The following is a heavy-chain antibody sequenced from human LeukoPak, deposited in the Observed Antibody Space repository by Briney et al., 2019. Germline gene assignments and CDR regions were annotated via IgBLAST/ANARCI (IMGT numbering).Heavy chain of an antibody. V-gene: IGHV1-69*05. D-gene: IGHD1-26*01. CDR1: GGTFSSYA. CDR3: ARVGVTKSNWFDP. Sequence: GASVKVSCKASGGTFSSYAIGWVRQAPGQGLEWMGGIIPIFGTANYAQKFQGRVTITTDESTSTAYMELSSLRSEDTAVYYCARVGVTKSNWFDPWGQGTLVTVSS. CDR2: IIPIFGTA. J-gene: IGHJ5*02.